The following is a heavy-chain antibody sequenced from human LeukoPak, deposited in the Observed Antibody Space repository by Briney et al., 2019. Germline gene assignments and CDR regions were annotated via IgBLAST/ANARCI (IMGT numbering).Heavy chain of an antibody. J-gene: IGHJ6*03. CDR1: GFTFSSYW. CDR3: AKDRLPAAINYYYMDV. D-gene: IGHD2-2*01. CDR2: IKQDGSEK. V-gene: IGHV3-7*01. Sequence: PGGSLRLSCAASGFTFSSYWMNWVRQAPGKGLEWVANIKQDGSEKYYVDSVKGRFTISRDNAKNSLYLQMNSLRAEDTAVYYCAKDRLPAAINYYYMDVWGKGTTVTISS.